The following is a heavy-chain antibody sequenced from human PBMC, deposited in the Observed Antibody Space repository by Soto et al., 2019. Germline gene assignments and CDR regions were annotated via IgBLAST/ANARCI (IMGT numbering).Heavy chain of an antibody. CDR1: GFIFSDFG. CDR3: VKGDLDTAVVNSPDAFDF. Sequence: QVNLVESGGGVVQPGRSLRLSYEASGFIFSDFGMHWVRQAPGKGLEWVAVISYDGNNKYYAQSVKGRFTISRDNSKNTLFLNMDSLRPEDTAVYHCVKGDLDTAVVNSPDAFDFWGPGTMVTVS. CDR2: ISYDGNNK. D-gene: IGHD5-18*01. J-gene: IGHJ3*01. V-gene: IGHV3-30*18.